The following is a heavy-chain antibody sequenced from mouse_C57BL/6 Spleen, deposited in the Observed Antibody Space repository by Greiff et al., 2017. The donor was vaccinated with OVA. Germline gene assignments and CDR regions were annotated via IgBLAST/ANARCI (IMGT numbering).Heavy chain of an antibody. CDR2: IDPNSGGT. CDR1: GYTFTSYW. D-gene: IGHD2-4*01. V-gene: IGHV1-72*01. Sequence: QVQLQQPGAELVKPGASVKLSCKASGYTFTSYWMHWVKQRPGRGLEWIGRIDPNSGGTNYNEKFKSKATLTVDNPSSTAYMQLSSLTSEESAVYYGARERVYDYDEDYYFDYWGQGTTLTVSS. CDR3: ARERVYDYDEDYYFDY. J-gene: IGHJ2*01.